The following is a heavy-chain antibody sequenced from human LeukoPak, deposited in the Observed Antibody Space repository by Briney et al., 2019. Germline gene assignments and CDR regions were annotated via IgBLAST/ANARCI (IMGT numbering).Heavy chain of an antibody. CDR2: ISSDESST. CDR3: ARGLQAARLAVADS. J-gene: IGHJ5*02. D-gene: IGHD6-19*01. CDR1: GFTFSSYA. V-gene: IGHV3-74*01. Sequence: GGSLRLSCAASGFTFSSYAMSWVRQAPGKGLVWVSRISSDESSTSYADSVKGRFTISRDNAKNTLYLQMNSLRAEDTAVYYCARGLQAARLAVADSWGQETLVTVSS.